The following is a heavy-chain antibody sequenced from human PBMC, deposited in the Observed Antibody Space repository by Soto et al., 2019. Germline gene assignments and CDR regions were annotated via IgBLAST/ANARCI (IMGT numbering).Heavy chain of an antibody. CDR3: ARDITRNYYDSSGHYYFDY. J-gene: IGHJ4*02. V-gene: IGHV1-18*04. CDR2: ISGYNGNT. CDR1: GYTFTNYG. D-gene: IGHD3-22*01. Sequence: ASVKVFCKASGYTFTNYGVSWVRQAPGQGLEWMGWISGYNGNTNYAQNLQGRVSMTTDTSTSTAYMELRSLRPDDTAVYYCARDITRNYYDSSGHYYFDYWGQGTLVTVSS.